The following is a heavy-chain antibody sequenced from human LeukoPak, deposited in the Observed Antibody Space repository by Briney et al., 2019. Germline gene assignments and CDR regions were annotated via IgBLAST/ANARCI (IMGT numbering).Heavy chain of an antibody. CDR2: INPNSGGT. Sequence: ASVKVSCKASGYTFTGYYMHWVRQAPGQGLEWMGWINPNSGGTNYAQKFQGRVTMTRDTSISTAYMELSRLRSDDTAVYYCARAAAGRGDAFDIWGQGTMVTVSS. J-gene: IGHJ3*02. D-gene: IGHD6-13*01. CDR3: ARAAAGRGDAFDI. CDR1: GYTFTGYY. V-gene: IGHV1-2*02.